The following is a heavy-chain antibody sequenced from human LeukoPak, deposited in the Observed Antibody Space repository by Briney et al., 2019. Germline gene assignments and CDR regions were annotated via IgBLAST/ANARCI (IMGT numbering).Heavy chain of an antibody. Sequence: SETLSLTCAVYGGSFSGYYWSWIRQPPGKGLEWIGEINHSGSTNYNPSLKSRVTISVDTSKNQFSLKLSSVTAADTAVYYCARDSGWAFDIWGQGTMLTVSS. D-gene: IGHD3-10*01. J-gene: IGHJ3*02. CDR3: ARDSGWAFDI. CDR1: GGSFSGYY. V-gene: IGHV4-34*01. CDR2: INHSGST.